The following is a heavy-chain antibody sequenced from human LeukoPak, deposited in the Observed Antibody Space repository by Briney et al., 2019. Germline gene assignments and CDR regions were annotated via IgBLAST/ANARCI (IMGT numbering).Heavy chain of an antibody. J-gene: IGHJ4*02. CDR3: AKDAGIAAVLQATSIDY. CDR2: ISGSGGST. V-gene: IGHV3-23*01. D-gene: IGHD6-13*01. Sequence: PGGSLRLSCAASGFTFSSYAMSWVRQAPGKGLEWVSAISGSGGSTYYADSVKGRFTISRDNSKNTLYLQMNSLRAEDTAVYYCAKDAGIAAVLQATSIDYWGQGTLVTVSS. CDR1: GFTFSSYA.